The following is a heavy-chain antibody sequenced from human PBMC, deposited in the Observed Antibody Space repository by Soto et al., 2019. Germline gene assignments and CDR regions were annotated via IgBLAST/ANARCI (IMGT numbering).Heavy chain of an antibody. CDR1: GYTFTSYG. CDR3: ARAAYYYESSGYYPGDY. V-gene: IGHV1-18*01. CDR2: INAYNGNT. J-gene: IGHJ4*02. Sequence: ASVKVSCKASGYTFTSYGISWVRQAPGQGLEWMGWINAYNGNTNYAQKLQGRVTMTTDTSTSTAYMELRSLRSDDTAVYYCARAAYYYESSGYYPGDYWGQGTLVTVSS. D-gene: IGHD3-22*01.